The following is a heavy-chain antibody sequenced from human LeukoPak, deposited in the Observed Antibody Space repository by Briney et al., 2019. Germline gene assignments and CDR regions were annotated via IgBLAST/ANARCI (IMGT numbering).Heavy chain of an antibody. CDR1: GASIGGSNYY. J-gene: IGHJ4*01. CDR3: ARQNYFDY. Sequence: SETLSLTCTVSGASIGGSNYYWGWIRQPPGKGLEWIGSMYYSGTSYYNPSLESRVTISVDTSKNQFSLRLSSVTAADTAVYYCARQNYFDYWGHGILVTVSS. CDR2: MYYSGTS. V-gene: IGHV4-39*01.